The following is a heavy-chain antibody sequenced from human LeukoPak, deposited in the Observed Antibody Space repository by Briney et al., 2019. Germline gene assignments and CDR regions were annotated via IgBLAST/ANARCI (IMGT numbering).Heavy chain of an antibody. CDR2: FSATDGSA. CDR1: GFTVSSYG. D-gene: IGHD6-13*01. Sequence: GGSRRPSWAASGFTVSSYGMTWVRQAPGKGLEWVSAFSATDGSAQYAESVKGRFTISRDNSKNSLYLQMNSLRDEDTAVYYCAKARVASAGTGAFDVWGQGTMVTVSS. J-gene: IGHJ3*01. CDR3: AKARVASAGTGAFDV. V-gene: IGHV3-23*01.